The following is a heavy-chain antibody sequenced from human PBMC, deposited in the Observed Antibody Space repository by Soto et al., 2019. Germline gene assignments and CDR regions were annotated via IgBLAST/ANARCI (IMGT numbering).Heavy chain of an antibody. J-gene: IGHJ4*02. CDR2: IIPIFGTA. CDR3: ARAEAITIFGVVTPYLSFDY. D-gene: IGHD3-3*01. CDR1: GGTFSSYA. V-gene: IGHV1-69*13. Sequence: VASVKVSCKASGGTFSSYAISWVRQAPGQGLEWMGGIIPIFGTANYAQKFQGRVTITADESTSTAYMELSSLRSEDTAVYYCARAEAITIFGVVTPYLSFDYWGQGTLVTVSS.